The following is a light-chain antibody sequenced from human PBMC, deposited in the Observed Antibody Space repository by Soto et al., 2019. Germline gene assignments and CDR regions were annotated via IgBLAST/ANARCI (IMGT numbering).Light chain of an antibody. V-gene: IGLV1-44*01. CDR3: GAWDDSLNGWV. Sequence: QSVLTQPPSASGTPGQRVTISCSGSSSNIGSNTVNCYQQLPGTAPKLLIYSNNQRPSGVPDRFSGSKSGTSASLAISGLQAEDEADYYCGAWDDSLNGWVFGGGTKLTVL. CDR2: SNN. CDR1: SSNIGSNT. J-gene: IGLJ3*02.